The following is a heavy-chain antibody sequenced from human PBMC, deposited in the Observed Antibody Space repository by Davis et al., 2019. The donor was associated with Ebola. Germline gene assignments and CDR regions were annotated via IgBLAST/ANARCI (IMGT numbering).Heavy chain of an antibody. Sequence: PSETLSLTCTVSGVSISRHYWSWIRQPPGKGLECIVSIHYSGSATYNPSLKSRVTISVDTSKNQFSLKLNSLSAADTAVYYCAERGGSVWGQGTLVTVSS. V-gene: IGHV4-59*11. J-gene: IGHJ4*02. D-gene: IGHD3-16*01. CDR3: AERGGSV. CDR2: IHYSGSA. CDR1: GVSISRHY.